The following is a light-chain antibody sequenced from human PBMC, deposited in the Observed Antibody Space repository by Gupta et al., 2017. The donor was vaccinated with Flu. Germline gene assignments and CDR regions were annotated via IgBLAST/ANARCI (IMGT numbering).Light chain of an antibody. J-gene: IGKJ4*01. CDR1: QTINTY. Sequence: DRVTITCRASQTINTYLNWYQQKPGRAPELLIYAASTLQSGVPSRFSGSGSETDFTLTINSLQPEDFATYYCQQTYSAPPWTFGGGTKVEIK. V-gene: IGKV1-39*01. CDR2: AAS. CDR3: QQTYSAPPWT.